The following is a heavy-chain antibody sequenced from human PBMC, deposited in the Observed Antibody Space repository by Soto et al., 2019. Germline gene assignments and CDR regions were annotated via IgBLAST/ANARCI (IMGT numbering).Heavy chain of an antibody. Sequence: SETLSLTCTVSGGSISSGGYYWSWIRQHPGKGLEWIGYIYYSGSTYYNPSLKSRVTISVDTSKNQFSLKLSSVTAADTAVYYCARGVPATIVAGSTGDYWGQGTLVTVSS. V-gene: IGHV4-31*03. D-gene: IGHD6-19*01. CDR2: IYYSGST. CDR3: ARGVPATIVAGSTGDY. CDR1: GGSISSGGYY. J-gene: IGHJ4*02.